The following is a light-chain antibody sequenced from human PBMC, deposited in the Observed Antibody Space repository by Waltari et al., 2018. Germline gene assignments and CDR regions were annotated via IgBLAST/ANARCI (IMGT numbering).Light chain of an antibody. CDR3: QQFDAFPYT. J-gene: IGKJ2*01. CDR2: DAS. CDR1: QHISNY. V-gene: IGKV1-33*01. Sequence: DILLTQSPTSLSASIGDRVTITCQASQHISNYLNWYQRKPGKAPKLLIYDASVLRPGVPLRFSGTCYGASITLTISSLQPEDVATYYCQQFDAFPYTFGQGTNLQIK.